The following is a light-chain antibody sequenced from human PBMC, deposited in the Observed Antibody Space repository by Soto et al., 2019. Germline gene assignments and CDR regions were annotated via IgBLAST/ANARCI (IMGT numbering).Light chain of an antibody. J-gene: IGKJ4*01. CDR3: MQGLQTPPT. CDR1: QSLPPRNGNHL. Sequence: IGMNQASVSLPGTPGGPASNSFRASQSLPPRNGNHLLDWYLQKPGQSPQLLIYFGSKRASGVPDRFSGSGSGTDFTLKISRVEAEDVGVYYCMQGLQTPPTFGGGTRVEIK. CDR2: FGS. V-gene: IGKV2-28*01.